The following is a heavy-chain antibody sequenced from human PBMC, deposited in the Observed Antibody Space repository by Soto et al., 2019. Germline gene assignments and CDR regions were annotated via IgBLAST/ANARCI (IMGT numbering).Heavy chain of an antibody. CDR2: IIPIFGTA. CDR3: ARGAGEGIAVAGTFSGYYYYYGMDV. D-gene: IGHD6-19*01. J-gene: IGHJ6*02. Sequence: QVQLVQSGAEVKKPGSSVKVSCKASGGTFSSYAISWVRQAPGQGLEWMGGIIPIFGTANYAQKFQGRVTITADESTSTAYMELSSLRSEDTAVYYCARGAGEGIAVAGTFSGYYYYYGMDVWGQGTTVTVSS. CDR1: GGTFSSYA. V-gene: IGHV1-69*01.